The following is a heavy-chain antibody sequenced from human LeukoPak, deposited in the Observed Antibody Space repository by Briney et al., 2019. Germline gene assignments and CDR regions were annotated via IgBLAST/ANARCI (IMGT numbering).Heavy chain of an antibody. CDR3: ALRFLEWLSPRDYYYYMDV. V-gene: IGHV4-34*01. Sequence: ALETLSLTCAVYGGSFSGYYWSWIRQPPGKGLEWIGEINHSGSTNYNPSLKSRVTISVDTSKNQFSLKLSSVTAADTAVYYCALRFLEWLSPRDYYYYMDVWGKGTTVTVSS. D-gene: IGHD3-3*01. CDR2: INHSGST. J-gene: IGHJ6*03. CDR1: GGSFSGYY.